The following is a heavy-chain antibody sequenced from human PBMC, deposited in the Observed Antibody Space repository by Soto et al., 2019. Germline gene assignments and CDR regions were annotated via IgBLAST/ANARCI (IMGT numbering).Heavy chain of an antibody. CDR2: FFSDAER. CDR1: GFSLGNGRMG. J-gene: IGHJ6*02. V-gene: IGHV2-26*01. D-gene: IGHD4-17*01. Sequence: QVTLKESGPVLVKPTETLTLTCTVSGFSLGNGRMGVSWIRQPPGKPLEWLAHFFSDAERSYTASMQSRLTMSMATSGSQVLLIMTNMDPVDTATYYCARIDGDSNYYAMDVWGQGTTVTVSS. CDR3: ARIDGDSNYYAMDV.